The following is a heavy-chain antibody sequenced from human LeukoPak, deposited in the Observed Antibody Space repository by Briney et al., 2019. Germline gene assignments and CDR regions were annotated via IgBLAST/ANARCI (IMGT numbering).Heavy chain of an antibody. J-gene: IGHJ4*02. CDR2: ISYDGSNK. Sequence: GRSLRLSCAASGFTFSSYAMHWVRRAPGKGLEGVAVISYDGSNKYYADSVKGRFTISRDNSKNTLYLQMNSLRAEDTAVYYCARDPQARYSSSFDYWGQGTLVTVSS. CDR3: ARDPQARYSSSFDY. V-gene: IGHV3-30-3*01. CDR1: GFTFSSYA. D-gene: IGHD6-6*01.